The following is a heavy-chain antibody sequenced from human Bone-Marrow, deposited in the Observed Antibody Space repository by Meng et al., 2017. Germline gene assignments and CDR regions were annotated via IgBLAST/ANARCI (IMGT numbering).Heavy chain of an antibody. CDR3: ARVETATTNPYFDY. J-gene: IGHJ4*02. CDR1: GCSIISGGYY. V-gene: IGHV4-30-4*01. CDR2: IYYSGST. Sequence: QLQLQESGPGLVKPSQTLSPTCTVSGCSIISGGYYWIWIRQPPGRGLEWIGDIYYSGSTYYNPSLRSRVTISVDTSKNQFSLILTSVTAADTAVYFCARVETATTNPYFDYWGQGTLVTVSS. D-gene: IGHD5-24*01.